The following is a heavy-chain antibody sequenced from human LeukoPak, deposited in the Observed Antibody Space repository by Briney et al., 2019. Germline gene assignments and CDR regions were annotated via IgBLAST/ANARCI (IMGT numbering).Heavy chain of an antibody. CDR2: ISDSGDPT. D-gene: IGHD3-10*01. V-gene: IGHV3-23*01. CDR1: GFTFSNYA. J-gene: IGHJ4*02. Sequence: GGSLRLSCAASGFTFSNYAMSWVRQAPGKGLEWVSTISDSGDPTYYANSVKGRFTISRDNSKNTLYLKVNSLGAEDTAVYYCARIVGMPAGSDYYFDYWGQGTLVTVSS. CDR3: ARIVGMPAGSDYYFDY.